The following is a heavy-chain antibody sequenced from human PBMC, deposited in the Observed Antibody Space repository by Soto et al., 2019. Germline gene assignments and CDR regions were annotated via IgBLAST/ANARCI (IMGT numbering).Heavy chain of an antibody. CDR1: GFTFSSYG. J-gene: IGHJ6*02. V-gene: IGHV3-30*03. D-gene: IGHD2-2*01. Sequence: GGSLRLSCAALGFTFSSYGMHWVRQGPGEGVGWVVVITYDESNKYDADSVKGRFTISRDNSKNTLYMQMNSLRAEDTAVYYCARDLGYCSSTSCYRSYYYGMDVWGQGTTVTASS. CDR2: ITYDESNK. CDR3: ARDLGYCSSTSCYRSYYYGMDV.